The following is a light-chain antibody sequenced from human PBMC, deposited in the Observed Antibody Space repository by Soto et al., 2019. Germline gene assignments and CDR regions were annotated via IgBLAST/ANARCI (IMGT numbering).Light chain of an antibody. CDR2: EGT. CDR3: CSYAGSRTFV. J-gene: IGLJ3*02. CDR1: SSDVGAYNL. Sequence: QSALTQPASVSGSPGQSITVSCTGTSSDVGAYNLVSWYQQHLGKAPRLIIYEGTKRPSGISHRFSGSKSDNTASLTISGLRAEDEAHYHCCSYAGSRTFVFGGGTKLTVL. V-gene: IGLV2-23*01.